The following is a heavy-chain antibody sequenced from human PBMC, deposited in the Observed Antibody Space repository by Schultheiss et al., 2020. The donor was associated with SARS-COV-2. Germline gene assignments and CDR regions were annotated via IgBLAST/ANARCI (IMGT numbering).Heavy chain of an antibody. D-gene: IGHD2-15*01. CDR1: GFTVSSNY. CDR3: AREGIVVVVAAYLLDY. Sequence: GGSLRLSCAASGFTVSSNYMSWVRQAPGKGLEWVALISYDGSNKYYADSVKGRFTISRDNSKNTLFLQINSLRAEDTAVYYCAREGIVVVVAAYLLDYWGQGTLVTVSS. J-gene: IGHJ4*02. V-gene: IGHV3-30*03. CDR2: ISYDGSNK.